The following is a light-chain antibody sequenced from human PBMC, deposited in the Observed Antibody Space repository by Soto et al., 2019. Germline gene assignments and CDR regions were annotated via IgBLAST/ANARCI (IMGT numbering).Light chain of an antibody. V-gene: IGKV3-15*01. Sequence: EIVMRRSPATLSVSPGERATLSCRASQSVSSNLAWYQQKPGQAPRLLIYRASTRATGIPARFSGSGSGTEFALTISSLQSEDFAVYYCQQYDNWPPYTFGQGTKLEIK. CDR3: QQYDNWPPYT. CDR1: QSVSSN. CDR2: RAS. J-gene: IGKJ2*01.